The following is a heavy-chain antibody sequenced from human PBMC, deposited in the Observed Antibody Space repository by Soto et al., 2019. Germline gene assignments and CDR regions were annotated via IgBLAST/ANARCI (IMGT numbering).Heavy chain of an antibody. CDR1: GDSISSYY. D-gene: IGHD3-3*01. V-gene: IGHV4-59*08. J-gene: IGHJ4*02. CDR2: IYYSGST. Sequence: PSETLSLTCTVSGDSISSYYWSWIRQPPGKGLEWIGYIYYSGSTNYNPSLKSRVTISVDTSKNQFSLKLSSVTAADTAVYYCARSMYYDFWSGWYFDYWGQGTLVTVSS. CDR3: ARSMYYDFWSGWYFDY.